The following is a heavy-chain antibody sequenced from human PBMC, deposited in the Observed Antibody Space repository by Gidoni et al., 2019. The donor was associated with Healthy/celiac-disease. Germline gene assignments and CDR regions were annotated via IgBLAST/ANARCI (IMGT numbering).Heavy chain of an antibody. CDR2: IYYSGST. V-gene: IGHV4-39*01. CDR3: ARHDRQQLLDY. D-gene: IGHD5-18*01. CDR1: GGSISSSSYY. J-gene: IGHJ4*02. Sequence: QLQLQESGPGLVKPSETLSLTCTVSGGSISSSSYYWGWIRQPPGKGLEWIGSIYYSGSTYYNPSLKSRVTISVDTSKNQFSLKLSSVTAADTAVYYCARHDRQQLLDYWGQGTLVTVSS.